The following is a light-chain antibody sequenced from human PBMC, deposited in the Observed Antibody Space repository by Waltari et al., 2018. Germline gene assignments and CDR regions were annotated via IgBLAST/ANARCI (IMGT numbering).Light chain of an antibody. CDR1: QGVGKY. CDR2: HTS. V-gene: IGKV3-20*01. J-gene: IGKJ1*01. CDR3: QKYDCLPAT. Sequence: EIVLTQSPGTLSLSPGERATLSCRASQGVGKYLAGYQQRPGQAPRPLLYHTSIRATGIPHRLSGSGYGTDFSLTISGLGPEDFAVYYCQKYDCLPATFGQGTTVEIK.